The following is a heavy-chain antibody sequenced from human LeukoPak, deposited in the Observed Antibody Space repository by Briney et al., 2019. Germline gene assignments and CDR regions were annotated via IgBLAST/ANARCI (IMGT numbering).Heavy chain of an antibody. CDR2: INPSGGST. V-gene: IGHV1-46*01. CDR1: GYTFTGYY. CDR3: ARVRVAGYIVYYYYMDV. Sequence: ASVKVSCKASGYTFTGYYMHWVRQAPGQGLEWMGIINPSGGSTSYAQKFQGRVTMTRDTSISTAYMELSRLRSDDTAAYYCARVRVAGYIVYYYYMDVWGKGTTVTVSS. J-gene: IGHJ6*03. D-gene: IGHD2-15*01.